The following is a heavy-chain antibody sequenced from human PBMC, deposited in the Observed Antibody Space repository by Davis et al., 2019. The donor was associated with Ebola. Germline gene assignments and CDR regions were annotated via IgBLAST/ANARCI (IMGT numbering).Heavy chain of an antibody. CDR3: ARGVVIAVAGTGYAFDI. D-gene: IGHD6-19*01. CDR1: GFTFSSYA. Sequence: GESLKISCAASGFTFSSYAMSWVRQAPGKGLEWVSAISGSGGRTYYADSVKGRLTISRDNSKDTLYLQMNSLRAEDTAVYYCARGVVIAVAGTGYAFDIWGQGTMVTVSS. J-gene: IGHJ3*02. CDR2: ISGSGGRT. V-gene: IGHV3-23*01.